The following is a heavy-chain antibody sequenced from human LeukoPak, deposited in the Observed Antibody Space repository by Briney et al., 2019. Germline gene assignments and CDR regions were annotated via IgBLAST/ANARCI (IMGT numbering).Heavy chain of an antibody. CDR2: IYTSGST. J-gene: IGHJ4*02. CDR3: ARLGVVVNIINY. V-gene: IGHV4-4*07. Sequence: SETLSLTCTVSGGSISSYYWSWIRQPAGKGLEWIGRIYTSGSTNYNPSLKSRVTISVDTSKNQFSLKLSSVTAADTAVYYCARLGVVVNIINYWGQGTLVTVSS. CDR1: GGSISSYY. D-gene: IGHD3-22*01.